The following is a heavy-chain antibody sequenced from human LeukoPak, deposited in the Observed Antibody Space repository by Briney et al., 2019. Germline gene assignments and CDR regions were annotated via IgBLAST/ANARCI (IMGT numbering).Heavy chain of an antibody. CDR2: ISGSGGST. Sequence: GGSLRLSCAASGFTFSSYAMSWVRQAPGKGLEWVSAISGSGGSTYYADSVKGRSTTSRDNSKNTLYLQMNSLRAEDAAVYYCAKDTVNRGILNAFDIWGQGTMVTVSS. V-gene: IGHV3-23*01. CDR3: AKDTVNRGILNAFDI. J-gene: IGHJ3*02. D-gene: IGHD3-9*01. CDR1: GFTFSSYA.